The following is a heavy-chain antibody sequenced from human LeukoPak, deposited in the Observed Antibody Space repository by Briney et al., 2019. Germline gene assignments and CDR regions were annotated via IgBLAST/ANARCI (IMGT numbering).Heavy chain of an antibody. Sequence: GGSLRLSCVGSGFTFSYYAMNWVRQAPGKGLEWVSYISSRATAIYYADSVKGRFTISRDNAKNSLYLQMNSLRAEDTAVYYCARDFGRYFFDYWGQGTLVTVSS. V-gene: IGHV3-48*03. J-gene: IGHJ4*02. CDR2: ISSRATAI. CDR1: GFTFSYYA. CDR3: ARDFGRYFFDY. D-gene: IGHD3-10*01.